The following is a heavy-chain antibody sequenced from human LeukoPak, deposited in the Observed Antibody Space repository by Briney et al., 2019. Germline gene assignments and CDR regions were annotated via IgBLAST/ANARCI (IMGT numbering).Heavy chain of an antibody. CDR1: GGSISTYY. J-gene: IGHJ4*02. Sequence: PSETLSLTCTVSGGSISTYYWSWIRQPPGKGLEWIGYISYSGSTNYNPSLKSRVTISLDTSKNQFALKLSSVTAADTAVYYCARGGGYSYGYGFDYWGQGTLVTVSS. V-gene: IGHV4-59*08. CDR3: ARGGGYSYGYGFDY. D-gene: IGHD5-18*01. CDR2: ISYSGST.